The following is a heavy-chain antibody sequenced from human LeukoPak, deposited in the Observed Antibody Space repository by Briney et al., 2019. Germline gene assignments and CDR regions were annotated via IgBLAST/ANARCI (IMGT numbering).Heavy chain of an antibody. CDR2: ISTDGSGT. V-gene: IGHV3-74*01. D-gene: IGHD3-10*01. CDR3: ARVSAYRYGSGSYYYFDN. Sequence: PGGSLRLSCAASGFTFSSYWMHWVRQAPGKGLLWISRISTDGSGTTYADSVKGRFTVSRDNARETVYLQMHSLRAEDTAVYYCARVSAYRYGSGSYYYFDNWGQGTLVAVSS. J-gene: IGHJ4*02. CDR1: GFTFSSYW.